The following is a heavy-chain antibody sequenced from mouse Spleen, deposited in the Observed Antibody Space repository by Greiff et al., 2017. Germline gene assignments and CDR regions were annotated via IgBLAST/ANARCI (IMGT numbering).Heavy chain of an antibody. CDR3: ARSEGLAMDY. V-gene: IGHV1-42*01. J-gene: IGHJ4*01. D-gene: IGHD3-3*01. CDR1: GYSFTGYY. Sequence: EVKVVESGPELVKPGASVKISCKASGYSFTGYYMNWVKQSPEKSLEWIGEINPSTGGTTYNQKFKAKATLTVDKSSSTAYMQLKSLTSEDSAVYYCARSEGLAMDYWGQGTSVTVSS. CDR2: INPSTGGT.